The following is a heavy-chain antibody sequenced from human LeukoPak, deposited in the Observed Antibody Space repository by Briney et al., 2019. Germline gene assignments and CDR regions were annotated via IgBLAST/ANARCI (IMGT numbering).Heavy chain of an antibody. D-gene: IGHD1-26*01. V-gene: IGHV1-8*01. CDR1: GYTFTGYD. Sequence: GASVTVSCKASGYTFTGYDINWVRQAIGQGLEWMGWMNPSTGDTGYAQKFQGRVTMTRNTSVDTAFMELSGLGSEDTAVYYCTRGSLSGSSRDYWGQGTLVTVPS. CDR3: TRGSLSGSSRDY. CDR2: MNPSTGDT. J-gene: IGHJ4*02.